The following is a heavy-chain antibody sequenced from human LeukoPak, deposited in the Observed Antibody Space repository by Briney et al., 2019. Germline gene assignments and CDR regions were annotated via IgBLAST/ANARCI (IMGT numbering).Heavy chain of an antibody. J-gene: IGHJ4*02. Sequence: PSETLSLTCTVSGGSVSSGSYYWSWIRQPPGKGLEWIGYIYYSGSNNYNPSLKSRVTISVDTSKNQFSLKLSSVTAADTAVYYCARGSGSYPPLDYWGQGTLVTVSS. CDR2: IYYSGSN. CDR1: GGSVSSGSYY. V-gene: IGHV4-61*01. CDR3: ARGSGSYPPLDY. D-gene: IGHD3-10*01.